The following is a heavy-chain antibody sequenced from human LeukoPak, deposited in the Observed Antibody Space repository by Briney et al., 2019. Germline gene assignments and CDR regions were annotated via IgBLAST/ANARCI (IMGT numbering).Heavy chain of an antibody. CDR2: ISRSGGST. CDR3: AKDVRDIVQGGDY. CDR1: GFTFSSYA. Sequence: GGSLRLSCAASGFTFSSYAMSWVRQAPGKGLDWVSAISRSGGSTYYADSVKGRFTISRDNSKNTLYLQMNSMRGEDTAVYYCAKDVRDIVQGGDYWGQGTLVTVSS. V-gene: IGHV3-23*01. D-gene: IGHD2-8*01. J-gene: IGHJ4*02.